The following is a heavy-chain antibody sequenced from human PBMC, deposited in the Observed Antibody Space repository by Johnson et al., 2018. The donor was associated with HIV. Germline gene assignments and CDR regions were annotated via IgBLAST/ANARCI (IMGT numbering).Heavy chain of an antibody. CDR1: GFTFNIPG. CDR3: ARDRGYWDAFDV. V-gene: IGHV3-NL1*01. CDR2: IYSGGST. Sequence: QVQLVESGGGVVQPGGSLRVPCAASGFTFNIPGVHWVRRAPGQGLAWVSVIYSGGSTYYADSVKGRFTISRDNSKNTLYLQMNSLRAEDTAVYYCARDRGYWDAFDVWGQGTMVTVSS. D-gene: IGHD3-22*01. J-gene: IGHJ3*01.